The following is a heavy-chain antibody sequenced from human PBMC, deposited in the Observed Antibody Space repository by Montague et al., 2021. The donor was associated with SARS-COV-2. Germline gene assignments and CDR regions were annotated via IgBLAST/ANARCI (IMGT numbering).Heavy chain of an antibody. Sequence: SLRLSCAASGFTFSNAWMSWVRQAPGKGLEWVARINSKTDGGTTAYAAPVRGRFSISSDDSKNTLYLHINSPKTEDTAVYYCTTDNYDQSWDAFDIWGQGAMVTVSS. CDR1: GFTFSNAW. V-gene: IGHV3-15*01. CDR2: INSKTDGGTT. CDR3: TTDNYDQSWDAFDI. J-gene: IGHJ3*02. D-gene: IGHD3-22*01.